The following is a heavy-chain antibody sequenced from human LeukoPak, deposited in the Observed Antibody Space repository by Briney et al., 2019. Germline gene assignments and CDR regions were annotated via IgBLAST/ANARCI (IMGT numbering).Heavy chain of an antibody. CDR2: IYSGGTT. D-gene: IGHD6-13*01. J-gene: IGHJ4*02. CDR3: ARGPLYSSSLYYFDY. CDR1: GYTFGDYG. Sequence: GGSLRLSCGASGYTFGDYGMSWVRQAPGKGLEWVSLIYSGGTTYYADSVKGRFTISRDNSKNTLYLQMSSLRAEDTAVYYCARGPLYSSSLYYFDYWGQGTLVTVSS. V-gene: IGHV3-53*01.